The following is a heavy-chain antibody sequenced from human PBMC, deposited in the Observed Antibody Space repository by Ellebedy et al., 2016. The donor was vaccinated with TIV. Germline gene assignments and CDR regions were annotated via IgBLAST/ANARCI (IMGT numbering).Heavy chain of an antibody. J-gene: IGHJ4*02. D-gene: IGHD2-2*03. Sequence: PGGSLRLSCAASGFTFSYYWMSWVRQAPGKGLEWLANIKQDGSDKNYMDSVKGQFSISRDNSKISLYLQMDSLTAEDTAVYYCVRGSGYCTSNTYSDNWGQGTLVTVSS. CDR1: GFTFSYYW. CDR2: IKQDGSDK. V-gene: IGHV3-7*03. CDR3: VRGSGYCTSNTYSDN.